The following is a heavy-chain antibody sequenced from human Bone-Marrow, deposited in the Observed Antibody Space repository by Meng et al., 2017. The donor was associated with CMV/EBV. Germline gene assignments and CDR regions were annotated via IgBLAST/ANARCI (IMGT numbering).Heavy chain of an antibody. CDR3: ARSPPSSWGYLNWFDP. D-gene: IGHD2-15*01. Sequence: SQTLSLTCTVSGGSISSSSYYWGWIRQPPGKGLEWIGSIYYSGSTYYNPSLKSRVTISVDTSKNQFSLKLNSVTPEDTAVYYCARSPPSSWGYLNWFDPWGQGTLVTVSS. CDR1: GGSISSSSYY. J-gene: IGHJ5*02. V-gene: IGHV4-39*01. CDR2: IYYSGST.